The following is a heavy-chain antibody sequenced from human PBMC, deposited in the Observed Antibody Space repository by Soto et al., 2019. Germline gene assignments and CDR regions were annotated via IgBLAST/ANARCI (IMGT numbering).Heavy chain of an antibody. CDR1: GFTFSSYW. CDR3: ARMGRAYYDILTGYFRHYFDY. D-gene: IGHD3-9*01. CDR2: INSDGSST. J-gene: IGHJ4*02. Sequence: PGGSLRLACAPSGFTFSSYWMHWVRQAPRKGLVWVSRINSDGSSTSYADSVKGRFTISRDNAKNKLYLQMNSLRAEDTAVYYCARMGRAYYDILTGYFRHYFDYWGQGTLVTVSS. V-gene: IGHV3-74*01.